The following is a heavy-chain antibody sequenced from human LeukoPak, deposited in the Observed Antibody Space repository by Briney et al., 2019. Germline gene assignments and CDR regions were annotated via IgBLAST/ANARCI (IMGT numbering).Heavy chain of an antibody. Sequence: PGGSLRLSCAASGFTFSSYEMNWVRQAPGKGLEWVSYISSSGSTIYYADSVEGRFTISRDNAKNSLYLQMNSLRAEDTAVYYCSLVGATSYYYYGMDVWGQGTTVTVSS. V-gene: IGHV3-48*03. CDR2: ISSSGSTI. CDR3: SLVGATSYYYYGMDV. J-gene: IGHJ6*02. CDR1: GFTFSSYE. D-gene: IGHD1-26*01.